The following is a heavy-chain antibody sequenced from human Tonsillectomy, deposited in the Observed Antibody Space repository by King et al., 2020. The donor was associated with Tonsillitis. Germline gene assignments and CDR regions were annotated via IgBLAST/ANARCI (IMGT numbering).Heavy chain of an antibody. J-gene: IGHJ4*02. CDR1: GFTFSSYS. CDR3: ARDYYDSSGYPYYFDY. CDR2: ISSSSSYI. V-gene: IGHV3-21*01. D-gene: IGHD3-22*01. Sequence: VQLVESGGGLVKPGGSLRLSFAASGFTFSSYSMNWVRQAPGKGLEWVSSISSSSSYIYYADSVKGRFTFSRDNAKNSLYLQMNSLRAEDTAVYYCARDYYDSSGYPYYFDYWGQGTLVTVSS.